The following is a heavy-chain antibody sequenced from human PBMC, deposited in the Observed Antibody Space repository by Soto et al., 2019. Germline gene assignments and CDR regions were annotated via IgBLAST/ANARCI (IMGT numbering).Heavy chain of an antibody. Sequence: EVQLLESGGDVVQPGGSLRLSCAVSGFAFSKYAMAWVRQAPGKGLEWVSAISGSGGSTYQADSVKGRFIISRESSKNTVYLQMNSLGAGDRGVYFCARAGNTIAARGPFDLWGQGILVSVSS. CDR1: GFAFSKYA. V-gene: IGHV3-23*01. J-gene: IGHJ4*02. D-gene: IGHD6-6*01. CDR3: ARAGNTIAARGPFDL. CDR2: ISGSGGST.